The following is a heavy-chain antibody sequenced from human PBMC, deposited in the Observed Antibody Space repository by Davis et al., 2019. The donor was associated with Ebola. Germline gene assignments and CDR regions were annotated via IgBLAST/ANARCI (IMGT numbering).Heavy chain of an antibody. V-gene: IGHV3-53*01. CDR1: GFTVSSNY. J-gene: IGHJ4*02. D-gene: IGHD2-15*01. CDR3: ARGGYCSGGNCYGYFDY. CDR2: IYNGGST. Sequence: GESLKISCAASGFTVSSNYMSWVRQAPGKGLEWVSVIYNGGSTYYADSVKGRFTISRDNSKNTLYLQMNSPRAEDTAVYYCARGGYCSGGNCYGYFDYWGQGTLVTVSS.